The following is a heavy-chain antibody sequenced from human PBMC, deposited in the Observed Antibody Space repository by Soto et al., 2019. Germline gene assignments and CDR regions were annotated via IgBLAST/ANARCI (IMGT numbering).Heavy chain of an antibody. J-gene: IGHJ4*02. V-gene: IGHV3-30-3*01. CDR1: PYTCSSYA. D-gene: IGHD1-20*01. Sequence: GGSLRLPCAASPYTCSSYAMPCVSQALSNGLAWVAVISYDGSTKYYPDPVKGRFTISSDNSKNTLHLQMNSLRAEDTAVYYCAKVGNEITGTTCDFDYWGEGTLVTVAS. CDR2: ISYDGSTK. CDR3: AKVGNEITGTTCDFDY.